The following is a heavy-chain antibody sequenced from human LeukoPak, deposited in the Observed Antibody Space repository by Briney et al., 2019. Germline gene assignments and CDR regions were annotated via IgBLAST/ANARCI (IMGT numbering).Heavy chain of an antibody. CDR1: GDSISSYY. CDR2: IYYSGST. D-gene: IGHD1-26*01. Sequence: NASETLSLTRTVSGDSISSYYWSWIRQPPGKGLEWIGYIYYSGSTNYNPSLKSRVTISVDTSKNQFSLKLSSVTAADTAVYYCAGWEPPHYGMDVWGQGTTVTVSS. J-gene: IGHJ6*02. V-gene: IGHV4-59*01. CDR3: AGWEPPHYGMDV.